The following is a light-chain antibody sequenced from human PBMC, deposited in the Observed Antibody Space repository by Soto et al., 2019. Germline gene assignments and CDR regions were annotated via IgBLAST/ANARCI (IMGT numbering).Light chain of an antibody. Sequence: QSVLAQPRSVSGSPGQSVTISCTGTGNDVGAYNYVSWYQQHPDRPPKLLIYGVVRWPSGVPDRFSGSKSGNTASLTISGLQAEDEADYFCCSYAGGYTYLFGTGTKVTVL. CDR2: GVV. J-gene: IGLJ1*01. CDR3: CSYAGGYTYL. CDR1: GNDVGAYNY. V-gene: IGLV2-11*01.